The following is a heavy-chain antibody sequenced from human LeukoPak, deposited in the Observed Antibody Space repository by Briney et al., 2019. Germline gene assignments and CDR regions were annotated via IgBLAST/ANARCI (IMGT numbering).Heavy chain of an antibody. CDR1: GFTVSSNY. D-gene: IGHD2-21*01. CDR2: IYSGGST. CDR3: AKAGISSLLYFDY. Sequence: PGGSLRLSCAASGFTVSSNYMSWVRQAPGKGLEWVSVIYSGGSTYYADSVKGRFTISRDNSKNTLYLQMNSLRAEDTAVYYCAKAGISSLLYFDYWGQGTLVTVSS. V-gene: IGHV3-53*01. J-gene: IGHJ4*02.